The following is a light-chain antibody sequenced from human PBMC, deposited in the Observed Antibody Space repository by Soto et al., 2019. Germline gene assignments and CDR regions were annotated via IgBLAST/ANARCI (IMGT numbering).Light chain of an antibody. CDR2: DAS. CDR1: QSVRSY. Sequence: ESMLTQSPATLSLSPGERATLSCRASQSVRSYLAWYQQKPGQAPRLLIYDASNRAPGIPARFSGSGSGTDFTLTISSLEPDDFAVYYCQQRSSWPRITFGQGTQLDIK. V-gene: IGKV3-11*01. CDR3: QQRSSWPRIT. J-gene: IGKJ5*01.